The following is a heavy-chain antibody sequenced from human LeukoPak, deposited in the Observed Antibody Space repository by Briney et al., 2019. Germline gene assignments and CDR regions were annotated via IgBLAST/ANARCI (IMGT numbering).Heavy chain of an antibody. CDR1: GYSISTGYY. CDR3: ARVIAAAGTGWVDY. D-gene: IGHD6-13*01. Sequence: PSETLSLTCAVSGYSISTGYYWGWIRRPPGKGLEWIGNVFHSGSTYYNPSLKSRVTMSVDTSKNQFSLKLTSVTAADTAVYYCARVIAAAGTGWVDYWGQGTLVTASS. CDR2: VFHSGST. V-gene: IGHV4-38-2*01. J-gene: IGHJ4*02.